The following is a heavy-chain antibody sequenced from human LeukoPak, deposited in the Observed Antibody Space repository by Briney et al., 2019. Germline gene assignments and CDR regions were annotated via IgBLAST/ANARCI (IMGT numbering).Heavy chain of an antibody. V-gene: IGHV3-7*01. J-gene: IGHJ4*02. CDR2: IKQDGSEK. D-gene: IGHD3-10*01. CDR1: GFTFSSYW. Sequence: LPGGSLRLSCAASGFTFSSYWMSWVRQAPGKGLEWVANIKQDGSEKYYVDSVKGRFTISRDNAKNSLYLQMNSLRAEDTAVYYCERGYYGSGSKWDYYFDYWGQGTLVTVSS. CDR3: ERGYYGSGSKWDYYFDY.